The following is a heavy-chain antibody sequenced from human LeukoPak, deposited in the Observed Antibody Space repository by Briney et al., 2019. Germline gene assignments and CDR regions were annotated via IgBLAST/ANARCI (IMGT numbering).Heavy chain of an antibody. CDR2: IYYNGRT. CDR3: AKDYGGGSGNAFDS. Sequence: SETVSLTCTVSGESLGSSTYYWGWIRQAPGRELEWIGSIYYNGRTYHNPSLRSRVAISADMSKDQFSLKLTSVTAADTAIYYCAKDYGGGSGNAFDSWGQGIMVIVSS. V-gene: IGHV4-39*07. CDR1: GESLGSSTYY. J-gene: IGHJ3*01. D-gene: IGHD1-26*01.